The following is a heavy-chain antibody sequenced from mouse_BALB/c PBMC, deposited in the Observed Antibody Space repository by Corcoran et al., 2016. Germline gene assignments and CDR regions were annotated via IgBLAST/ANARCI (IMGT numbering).Heavy chain of an antibody. Sequence: QIQLVQSGPELKKPGETVKISCKASGYTFTNYGMNWVKQAPGKVLKWMGWINTYTGEPTYADDFKGRFAFSLETSASTAYLQINNLKNEDMATYFCARDYGSSRYYYAMDYWGQGTSVTVSS. V-gene: IGHV9-1*02. CDR2: INTYTGEP. J-gene: IGHJ4*01. D-gene: IGHD1-1*01. CDR3: ARDYGSSRYYYAMDY. CDR1: GYTFTNYG.